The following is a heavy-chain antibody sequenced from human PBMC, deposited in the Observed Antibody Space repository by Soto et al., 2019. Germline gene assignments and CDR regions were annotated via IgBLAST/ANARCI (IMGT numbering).Heavy chain of an antibody. V-gene: IGHV3-30-3*01. CDR2: ILYDGSVQ. D-gene: IGHD6-6*01. Sequence: LRLSCAGSGFTFSNYAVSWVRQAPGKGLEWVAVILYDGSVQHYADSVKGRFTVSRDNSKNTVYLQMNSLTPEDMATYYCAREVSVAALNWFDPRGQGTLVTVSS. J-gene: IGHJ5*02. CDR1: GFTFSNYA. CDR3: AREVSVAALNWFDP.